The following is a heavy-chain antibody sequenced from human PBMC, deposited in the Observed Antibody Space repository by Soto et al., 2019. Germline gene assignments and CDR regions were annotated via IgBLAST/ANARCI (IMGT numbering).Heavy chain of an antibody. V-gene: IGHV3-23*01. J-gene: IGHJ2*01. Sequence: EVQRLESGGGLVQPGGSLRLSCAASGFTFSSYVMSWVRQAPGKGLEWVSAISGSTGSTYYADSVKGRFTISSDNSKNTMYMQMNSLRAEDTAVYYCAKSNYYGSGTWYFDLWGRGTLVTVSS. CDR1: GFTFSSYV. CDR3: AKSNYYGSGTWYFDL. D-gene: IGHD3-10*01. CDR2: ISGSTGST.